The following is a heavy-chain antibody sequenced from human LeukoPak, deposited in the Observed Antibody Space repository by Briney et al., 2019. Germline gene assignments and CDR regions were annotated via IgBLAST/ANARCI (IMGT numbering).Heavy chain of an antibody. CDR3: ARSGYDYVWGSYRLRRLVDY. CDR1: GFTFSSYE. Sequence: GGSLRLSCAASGFTFSSYEMNWVRQAPGKGLEWVSYISSNGSTIYYADSVKGRFTISRDNAKNSLYLQMNSLRAEDTAVYYCARSGYDYVWGSYRLRRLVDYWGQGTLVTVSS. J-gene: IGHJ4*02. CDR2: ISSNGSTI. V-gene: IGHV3-48*03. D-gene: IGHD3-16*02.